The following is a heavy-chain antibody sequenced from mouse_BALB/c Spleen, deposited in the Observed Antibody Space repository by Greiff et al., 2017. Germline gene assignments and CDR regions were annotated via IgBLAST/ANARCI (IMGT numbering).Heavy chain of an antibody. J-gene: IGHJ4*01. D-gene: IGHD1-1*01. V-gene: IGHV1-87*01. CDR3: ARRDNYGNYYAMDY. CDR2: IYTGDGDT. CDR1: GYTFTSYW. Sequence: VQLQESGAELARPGASVKLSCTASGYTFTSYWMQWVQQRPGQGLEWIGAIYTGDGDTRYTQKFKGMATFTADKSTSTAYMQLSSLASEDSAVYYCARRDNYGNYYAMDYGGQGTSVTVAS.